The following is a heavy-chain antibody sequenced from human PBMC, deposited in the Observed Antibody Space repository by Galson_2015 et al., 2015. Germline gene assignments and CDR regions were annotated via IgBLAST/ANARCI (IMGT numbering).Heavy chain of an antibody. CDR3: AESSGYSSDYYGDR. CDR2: ISGSGANI. J-gene: IGHJ1*01. D-gene: IGHD6-19*01. CDR1: GFTFSTYV. V-gene: IGHV3-23*01. Sequence: SLRLSCAATGFTFSTYVMTWVRQAPGKGLEWVSSISGSGANIYYADSVKGRFTISRDNSKNTLYLQMNSLRAEDTAVYYCAESSGYSSDYYGDRWGQGTLVSVSS.